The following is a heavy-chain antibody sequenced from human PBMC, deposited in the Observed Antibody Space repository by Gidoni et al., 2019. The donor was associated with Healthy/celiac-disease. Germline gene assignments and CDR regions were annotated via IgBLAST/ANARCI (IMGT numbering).Heavy chain of an antibody. J-gene: IGHJ5*02. CDR3: ARDRGAWGGSSWSHGLWFDP. V-gene: IGHV3-33*01. CDR2: IWYDGSNK. CDR1: GFTFSSYG. D-gene: IGHD6-13*01. Sequence: QVQLVESGGGVVQPGRSLRLSCAASGFTFSSYGMHWVRQAPGKGLEWVAVIWYDGSNKYYADSVKGRFTISRDNSKNTLYLQMNSLRAEDTAVYYCARDRGAWGGSSWSHGLWFDPWGQGTLVTVSS.